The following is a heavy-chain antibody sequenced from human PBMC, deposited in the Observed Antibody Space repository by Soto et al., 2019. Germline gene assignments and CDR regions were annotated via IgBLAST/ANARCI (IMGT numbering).Heavy chain of an antibody. V-gene: IGHV4-30-4*01. J-gene: IGHJ5*02. CDR2: IYYSGST. Sequence: SETLSLTCTVSGGSISSGDYYWSWIRQPPGKGLEWIGYIYYSGSTYYNPSLKSRVTISVDTSKNQFSLKLSSVTAADTAVYYCDRGHSGSDSNWFDPWGQGTLVTVSS. CDR1: GGSISSGDYY. CDR3: DRGHSGSDSNWFDP. D-gene: IGHD1-26*01.